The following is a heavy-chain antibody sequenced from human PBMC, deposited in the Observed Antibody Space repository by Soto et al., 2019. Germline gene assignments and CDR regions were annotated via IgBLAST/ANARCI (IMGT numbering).Heavy chain of an antibody. CDR1: GGSISSSNW. CDR2: IYHSAST. D-gene: IGHD5-18*01. CDR3: ARAWPSVDSYGSGVMDV. J-gene: IGHJ6*02. V-gene: IGHV4-4*02. Sequence: QVQLQESGPGLVKPSGTLSVTCAVSGGSISSSNWWNWVRQPPGKGLEWIGEIYHSASTNYNPSLRSRVTISLDKSKNQFSLRVKSVTAADTAEYYCARAWPSVDSYGSGVMDVWGQGTTVTVSS.